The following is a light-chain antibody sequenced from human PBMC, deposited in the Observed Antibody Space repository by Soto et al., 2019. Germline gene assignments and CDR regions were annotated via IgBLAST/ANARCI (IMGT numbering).Light chain of an antibody. V-gene: IGKV1-5*03. J-gene: IGKJ1*01. CDR1: QSISSW. Sequence: DIQMTQSPSTLSASAGDRVTITCRASQSISSWLAWYQQKPETAPKLLIYKASTLQSGVPSRFSGSGSGTEFTLTIRSLQPYDSATYYCQQYNNNWTFGQGTKVEIK. CDR2: KAS. CDR3: QQYNNNWT.